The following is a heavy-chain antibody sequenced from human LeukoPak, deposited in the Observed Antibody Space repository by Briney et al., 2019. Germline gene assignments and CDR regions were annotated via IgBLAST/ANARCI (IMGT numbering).Heavy chain of an antibody. D-gene: IGHD6-13*01. V-gene: IGHV4-39*07. CDR3: ARDRSSSWYLGWFDP. J-gene: IGHJ5*02. CDR2: IYYSGST. CDR1: GGSISSSSYY. Sequence: PSETLSLTCTVSGGSISSSSYYWGWIRQPPGKGLEWIGSIYYSGSTYYNPSLKSQVTISVDTSKNQFSLKLSSVTAADTAVYYCARDRSSSWYLGWFDPWGQGTLVTVSS.